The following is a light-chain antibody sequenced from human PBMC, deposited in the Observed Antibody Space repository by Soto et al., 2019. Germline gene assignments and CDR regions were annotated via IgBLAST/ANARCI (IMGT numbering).Light chain of an antibody. J-gene: IGKJ1*01. CDR2: GAS. V-gene: IGKV1-27*01. CDR1: QEIKTF. Sequence: DIQMTQSPSSLSASVGDRVTITCRASQEIKTFLAWYQQRPGRVPKLLIFGASTLQSGVPSRFSGSGYGTDFALIISSLQPEDVATYYCQKYDRDLPGTLGPGPKVEIK. CDR3: QKYDRDLPGT.